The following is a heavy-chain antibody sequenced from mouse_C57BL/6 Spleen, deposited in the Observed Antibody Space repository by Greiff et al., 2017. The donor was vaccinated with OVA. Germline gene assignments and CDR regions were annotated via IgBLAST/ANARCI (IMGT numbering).Heavy chain of an antibody. CDR2: ISGGGGNT. CDR3: ARLPHYYGSSYWYFDV. CDR1: GFTFSSYT. V-gene: IGHV5-9*01. D-gene: IGHD1-1*01. J-gene: IGHJ1*03. Sequence: EVQGVESGGGLVKPGGSLKLSCAASGFTFSSYTMSWVRQTPEKRLEWVATISGGGGNTYYPASVKGRFTISRDNAKNTLYLQMSSLRSEDTALYYCARLPHYYGSSYWYFDVWGTGTTVTVSS.